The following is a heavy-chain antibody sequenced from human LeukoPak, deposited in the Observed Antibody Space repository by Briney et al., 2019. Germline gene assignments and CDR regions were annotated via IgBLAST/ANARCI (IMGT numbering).Heavy chain of an antibody. CDR1: GFTLSSYA. Sequence: PGRSLRLSWAASGFTLSSYAMSWVRQAPGEGLEWVPAISGRGGSTYYADSVKGRFTISRDNSKNTLYMQMNSQRAEETAVYYCAKERNHIDYWGQGTLVIVSS. D-gene: IGHD1-14*01. CDR3: AKERNHIDY. CDR2: ISGRGGST. V-gene: IGHV3-23*01. J-gene: IGHJ4*02.